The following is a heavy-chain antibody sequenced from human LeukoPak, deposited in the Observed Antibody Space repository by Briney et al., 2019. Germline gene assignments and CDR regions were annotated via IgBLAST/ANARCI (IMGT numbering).Heavy chain of an antibody. J-gene: IGHJ4*02. CDR1: GYTFTNYD. CDR2: ISAYNGNT. CDR3: AISILGGYFDY. D-gene: IGHD4-23*01. Sequence: ASVTVSCKASGYTFTNYDFSWVRQAPGQGLQWMGWISAYNGNTNYAQELQGRVTMTTDTSTSTAYMELRSLRSDDTAVYYCAISILGGYFDYWGQGTLVTVSS. V-gene: IGHV1-18*01.